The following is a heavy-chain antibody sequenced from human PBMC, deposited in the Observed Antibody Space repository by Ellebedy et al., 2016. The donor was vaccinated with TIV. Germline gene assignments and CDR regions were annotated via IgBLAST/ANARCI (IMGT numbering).Heavy chain of an antibody. Sequence: PGGSLRLSCAASGFTFSSYWMHWVRQAPGKGLVWVSLINSDGSRTTYADSVKGRFTISRDNAKNTVYLQMNSLRAEDTAVYYCAREVEDTAMSNFDYWGQGTLVTVSS. V-gene: IGHV3-74*01. D-gene: IGHD5-18*01. CDR2: INSDGSRT. CDR3: AREVEDTAMSNFDY. J-gene: IGHJ4*02. CDR1: GFTFSSYW.